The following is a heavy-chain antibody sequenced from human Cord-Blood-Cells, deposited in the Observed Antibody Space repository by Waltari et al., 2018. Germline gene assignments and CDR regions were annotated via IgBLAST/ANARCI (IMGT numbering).Heavy chain of an antibody. CDR2: IYYRGST. CDR3: ARGGGYCSSTSCYAFDI. J-gene: IGHJ3*02. V-gene: IGHV4-59*01. Sequence: QVQLQESGPGLVKPSETLSLTCPVSGGSISSYYWSWIRQPPGKGLEWIGYIYYRGSTNYNPSLKSRVTISVDTSKNQFSLKLSSVTAADTAVYYCARGGGYCSSTSCYAFDIWGQGTMVTVSS. CDR1: GGSISSYY. D-gene: IGHD2-2*01.